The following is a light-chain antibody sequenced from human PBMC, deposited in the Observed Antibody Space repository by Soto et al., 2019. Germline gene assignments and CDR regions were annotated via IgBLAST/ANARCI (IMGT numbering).Light chain of an antibody. CDR2: LNSDGSH. V-gene: IGLV4-69*01. J-gene: IGLJ3*02. Sequence: QSVLTQSPSASASLGASVKLTCTLSSGHSSYAIAWHQQQPEKGPRYLMKLNSDGSHNKGDGIPDRFSGSSSGAERYLTISSLQSEDEADYYCQTWGSDFRVFGGGTKLTVL. CDR1: SGHSSYA. CDR3: QTWGSDFRV.